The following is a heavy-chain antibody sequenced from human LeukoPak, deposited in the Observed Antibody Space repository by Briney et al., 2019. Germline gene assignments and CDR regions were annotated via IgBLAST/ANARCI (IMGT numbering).Heavy chain of an antibody. D-gene: IGHD3-10*01. V-gene: IGHV4-38-2*02. J-gene: IGHJ4*02. CDR1: GYSISSGYY. CDR2: IYHSGST. Sequence: SETLSLTCTVSGYSISSGYYWGWIRQPPGKGLEWIGSIYHSGSTYYNPSLKSRVTISVDTSKDQFSLKLSSVTAADTAVYYCARGGRYYGSGSYYNDYWGQGTLVAVSS. CDR3: ARGGRYYGSGSYYNDY.